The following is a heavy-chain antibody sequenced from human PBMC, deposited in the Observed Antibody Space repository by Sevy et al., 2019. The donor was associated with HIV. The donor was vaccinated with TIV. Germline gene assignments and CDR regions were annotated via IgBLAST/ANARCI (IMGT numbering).Heavy chain of an antibody. J-gene: IGHJ6*02. V-gene: IGHV3-30*18. Sequence: GGSLRLSCAASGFAFSNYYAMHWVRQAPGKGLEWVALISYDGINKYYADSVKGRFTISRDNSKNTLYLQMNSLRAEDTAVYYCAKDVAATAYYYYYYAMDVWGQGTTVTVSS. D-gene: IGHD6-13*01. CDR2: ISYDGINK. CDR3: AKDVAATAYYYYYYAMDV. CDR1: GFAFSNYYA.